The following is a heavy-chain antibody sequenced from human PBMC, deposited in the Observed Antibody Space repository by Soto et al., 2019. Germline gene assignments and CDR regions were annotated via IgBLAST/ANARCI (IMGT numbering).Heavy chain of an antibody. J-gene: IGHJ6*02. CDR2: IIPVFGTS. V-gene: IGHV1-69*01. CDR3: ARAEMAAAARFHYYGMDV. D-gene: IGHD6-25*01. CDR1: GGTFTSYA. Sequence: QVQLVQSGAEVKKPGSSVRVSCKASGGTFTSYAFNWVRQAPGQGLEWMGGIIPVFGTSDSAQKFQGRLTISADESTNTVYMELSSLRSEDTALYYCARAEMAAAARFHYYGMDVWGQGTTVIVSS.